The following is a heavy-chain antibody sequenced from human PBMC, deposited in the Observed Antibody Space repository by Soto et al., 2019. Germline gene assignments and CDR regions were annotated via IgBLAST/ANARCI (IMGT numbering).Heavy chain of an antibody. CDR1: GFTFTSSA. V-gene: IGHV1-58*01. D-gene: IGHD2-15*01. Sequence: SVKVSCKASGFTFTSSAVQWVRQARGQRLEWIGWIVVGSGNTNYAQKFQERVTITRDMSTSTAYMELSSLRSEDTAVYYCAADARYCSGGSCYTYDYWGQGTRVTVSS. CDR3: AADARYCSGGSCYTYDY. J-gene: IGHJ4*02. CDR2: IVVGSGNT.